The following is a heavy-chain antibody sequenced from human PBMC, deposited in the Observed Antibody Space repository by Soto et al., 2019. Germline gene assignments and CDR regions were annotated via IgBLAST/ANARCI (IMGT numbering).Heavy chain of an antibody. CDR3: ARATQNYYDSNGYYPFDY. CDR2: IIPIFGTA. Sequence: GGSVKVSCKASGVTLSIYVISWLRQDPGQGREWMGGIIPIFGTANYAQKFQGRVTITSDESTSTGYMELSSLRSEDTAVYYCARATQNYYDSNGYYPFDYWGQGTLVIVSS. J-gene: IGHJ4*02. D-gene: IGHD3-22*01. V-gene: IGHV1-69*13. CDR1: GVTLSIYV.